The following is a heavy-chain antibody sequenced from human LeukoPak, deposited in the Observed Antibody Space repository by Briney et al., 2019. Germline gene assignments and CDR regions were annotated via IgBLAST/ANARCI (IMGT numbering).Heavy chain of an antibody. V-gene: IGHV4-59*13. Sequence: PSETLFLTCTVSVGSISGYFWSWVRQAPGTGLDWIGHIYYSGATNYNPSLRSRVTISVDTSKNQFSLKLRSVTAADTAVYYCARAQYSGSCFDYWGQGTLVTVSS. CDR2: IYYSGAT. CDR1: VGSISGYF. CDR3: ARAQYSGSCFDY. D-gene: IGHD1-26*01. J-gene: IGHJ4*03.